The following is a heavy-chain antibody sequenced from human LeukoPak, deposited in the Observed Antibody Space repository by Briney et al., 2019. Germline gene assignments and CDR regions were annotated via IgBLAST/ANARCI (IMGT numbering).Heavy chain of an antibody. J-gene: IGHJ5*02. CDR2: VSAHGVDK. CDR3: AKDRIAVAGTGWFDP. D-gene: IGHD6-19*01. V-gene: IGHV3-30*04. CDR1: GFAFSSYA. Sequence: PGGSLRLSCAASGFAFSSYAMNWVRQAPGKGLEWLAVVSAHGVDKFYADSVKGRFTISRDNSKNTLYLQMNSLRAEDTAVYYCAKDRIAVAGTGWFDPWGQGTLVTVSS.